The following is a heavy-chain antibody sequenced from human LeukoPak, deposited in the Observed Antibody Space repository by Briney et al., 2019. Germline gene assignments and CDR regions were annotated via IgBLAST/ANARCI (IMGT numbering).Heavy chain of an antibody. V-gene: IGHV4-59*04. Sequence: SETLSLTCTVSGGSISSYYWSWIRQPPGKGLEWIGAIYYNGYTYYNPSLRSRVTISVITSKNQFSLKLSSVTAADTAVYYCARLEWGSAGSGSFDRWGHGTLVTVSS. CDR2: IYYNGYT. CDR1: GGSISSYY. J-gene: IGHJ4*01. D-gene: IGHD6-25*01. CDR3: ARLEWGSAGSGSFDR.